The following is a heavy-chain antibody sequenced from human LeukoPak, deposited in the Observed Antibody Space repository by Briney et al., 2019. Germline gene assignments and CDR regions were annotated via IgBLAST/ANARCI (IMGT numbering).Heavy chain of an antibody. Sequence: SETLSLTCTVSGGSISSYYWSWIRQPAGKGLEWIGRIYTSGSTNYNPSLKSRVTMSLDTSKNQFSLKLNSVTAADTAVYYCARHISSGGTYAHFDYWGQGTLVTVSS. CDR3: ARHISSGGTYAHFDY. D-gene: IGHD1-26*01. CDR1: GGSISSYY. CDR2: IYTSGST. V-gene: IGHV4-4*07. J-gene: IGHJ4*02.